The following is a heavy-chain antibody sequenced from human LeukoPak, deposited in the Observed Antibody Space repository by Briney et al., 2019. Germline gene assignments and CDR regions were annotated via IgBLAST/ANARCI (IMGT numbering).Heavy chain of an antibody. J-gene: IGHJ4*02. CDR1: GFTFDDYG. Sequence: GGSLRLSCAASGFTFDDYGMSWVRQAPGKGLEWVSYISSSGSTIYYADSVKGRFTISRDNAKNSLYLQMNSLRAEDTAVYYCANYFVLTGYYTPYYFDYWGQGTLVTVSS. V-gene: IGHV3-11*01. CDR3: ANYFVLTGYYTPYYFDY. CDR2: ISSSGSTI. D-gene: IGHD3-9*01.